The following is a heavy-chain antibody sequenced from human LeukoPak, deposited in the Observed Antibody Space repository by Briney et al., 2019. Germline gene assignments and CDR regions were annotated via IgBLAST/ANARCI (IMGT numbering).Heavy chain of an antibody. J-gene: IGHJ5*02. CDR1: GFTFSGYA. Sequence: GGSLRLSCAASGFTFSGYAMSWVRQAPGKGLEWVSAISGSGGSTYYADSVKGRFTISRDNSRNTLYLQMNDLRAEDTAVYYCANSNWNDRGADNWFDPWGQGTLVTVSS. CDR2: ISGSGGST. V-gene: IGHV3-23*01. CDR3: ANSNWNDRGADNWFDP. D-gene: IGHD1-1*01.